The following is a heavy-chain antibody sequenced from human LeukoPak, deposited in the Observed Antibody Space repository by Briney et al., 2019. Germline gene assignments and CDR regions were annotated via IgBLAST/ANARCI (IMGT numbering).Heavy chain of an antibody. V-gene: IGHV4-31*11. D-gene: IGHD3-16*01. J-gene: IGHJ4*02. CDR1: GGSINSGGYY. CDR3: ASIPYVWVGELDY. CDR2: IYYGGST. Sequence: SETLSLTCAVSGGSINSGGYYWNWLRQPPGKGLEWIGYIYYGGSTYYNPSLRSRVIISVDTSRNQFSLNLTSVTAADTAVDYCASIPYVWVGELDYWGQGTLVTLSS.